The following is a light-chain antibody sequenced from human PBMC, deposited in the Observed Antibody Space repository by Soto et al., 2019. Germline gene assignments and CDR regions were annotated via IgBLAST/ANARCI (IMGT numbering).Light chain of an antibody. CDR3: SSHEAGSTLI. CDR2: DVT. V-gene: IGLV2-14*03. Sequence: QSVLTQPASVSGSPGQSTTISCTGTSSDVGGYNEVSWYQQRPGKAPKLMIYDVTNRPSGVSNRFSGSKSGNTASLTISGLQAEDEAYYSCSSHEAGSTLIFGGGTKVTVL. J-gene: IGLJ2*01. CDR1: SSDVGGYNE.